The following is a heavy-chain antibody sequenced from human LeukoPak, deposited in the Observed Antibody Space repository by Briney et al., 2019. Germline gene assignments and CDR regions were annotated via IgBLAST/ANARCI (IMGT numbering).Heavy chain of an antibody. J-gene: IGHJ4*02. CDR2: TNPNIGST. CDR3: ARDTNIPESETFHY. V-gene: IGHV1-2*02. Sequence: ASVKVSCKASGYTFSDFHIHWVRQAPGQGPEWVGWTNPNIGSTNSAQKFQGRLTMTRDTSISTAYMELSGLRSDDTAVYYCARDTNIPESETFHYWGQGTLVTVSS. D-gene: IGHD2-2*02. CDR1: GYTFSDFH.